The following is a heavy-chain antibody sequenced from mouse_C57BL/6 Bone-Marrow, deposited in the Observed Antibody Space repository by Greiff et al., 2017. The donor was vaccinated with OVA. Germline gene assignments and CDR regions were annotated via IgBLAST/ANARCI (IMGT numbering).Heavy chain of an antibody. J-gene: IGHJ1*03. Sequence: VESGGGLVKPGGSLKLSCAASGFTFSSYAMSWVRQTPEKRLEWVATISDGGSYTYYPDNVKGRFTISRDNAKNNLYLQMSHLKSEDTAMYYCARGVGCWYFDVWGTGTTVTVSS. CDR2: ISDGGSYT. D-gene: IGHD1-1*02. CDR3: ARGVGCWYFDV. CDR1: GFTFSSYA. V-gene: IGHV5-4*01.